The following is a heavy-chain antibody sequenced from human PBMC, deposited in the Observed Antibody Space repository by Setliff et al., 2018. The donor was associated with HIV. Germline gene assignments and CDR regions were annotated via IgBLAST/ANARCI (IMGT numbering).Heavy chain of an antibody. CDR2: LSHDGRSE. V-gene: IGHV3-30*04. CDR1: GLTFSSSV. CDR3: AREGDSSGHAGCFDY. Sequence: PGGSLRLSCAVSGLTFSSSVMHWVRQAPGKGLEWVAGLSHDGRSEHFADSVKGRFTISRDNAENTLYLQMGSLRIVDSAVYYCAREGDSSGHAGCFDYWGQGALVTVSS. D-gene: IGHD6-25*01. J-gene: IGHJ4*02.